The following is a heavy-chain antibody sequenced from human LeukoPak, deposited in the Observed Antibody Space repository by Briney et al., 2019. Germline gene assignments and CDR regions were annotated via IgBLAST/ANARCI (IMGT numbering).Heavy chain of an antibody. Sequence: GGSLRLSCAASGFTFSSYAMSWVRQAPGKGLEWVSAISGSGGSTYYADSVKGRFTISRDNSKNTLYLQMNSLRAEDTAVYYCAKWGDDIVVVPAAEGIDYWGQGTLVTVSS. CDR1: GFTFSSYA. CDR2: ISGSGGST. V-gene: IGHV3-23*01. J-gene: IGHJ4*02. CDR3: AKWGDDIVVVPAAEGIDY. D-gene: IGHD2-2*01.